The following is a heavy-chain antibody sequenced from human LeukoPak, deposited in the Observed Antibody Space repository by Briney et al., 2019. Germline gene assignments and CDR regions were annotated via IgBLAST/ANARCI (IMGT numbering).Heavy chain of an antibody. CDR1: GGTFSSYA. CDR3: ARDEVATMFSVSGAFDI. V-gene: IGHV1-69*13. J-gene: IGHJ3*02. CDR2: IIPIFGTA. Sequence: SVKVSCKASGGTFSSYAISWVRQAPGQGLEWMGGIIPIFGTANYAQKFQGRVTITADESTSTAYMELSSLRSEDTAVYYCARDEVATMFSVSGAFDIWGQGTMVTVSS. D-gene: IGHD5-24*01.